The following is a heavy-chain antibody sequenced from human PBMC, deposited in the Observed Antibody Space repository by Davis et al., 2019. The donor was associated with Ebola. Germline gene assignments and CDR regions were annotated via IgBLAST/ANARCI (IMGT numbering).Heavy chain of an antibody. J-gene: IGHJ4*02. D-gene: IGHD2-15*01. CDR3: AHRPLLGYCSGGSCYRRYYFDY. V-gene: IGHV2-5*08. Sequence: TLSLTCTVSGESVSSFYWSWIRQPPGKALEWLALIYWDDDKRYSPSLKSRLTITKDTSKNQVVLTMTNMDPVDTATYYCAHRPLLGYCSGGSCYRRYYFDYWGQGTLVTVSS. CDR1: GESVSSFYW. CDR2: IYWDDDK.